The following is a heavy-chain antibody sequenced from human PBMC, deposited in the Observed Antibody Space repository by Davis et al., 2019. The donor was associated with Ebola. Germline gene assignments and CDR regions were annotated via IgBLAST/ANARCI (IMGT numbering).Heavy chain of an antibody. CDR1: GFTFSSYA. Sequence: PGGSLRLSCAASGFTFSSYAMSWVRQAPGKGLEWVSAISGSGGSTYYADSVKGRFTISRDNSKNTLNLQMNSLRAEDTAVYYCASAGEKRNAMDVWGQGTAVTVSS. CDR3: ASAGEKRNAMDV. D-gene: IGHD3-16*01. V-gene: IGHV3-23*01. J-gene: IGHJ6*02. CDR2: ISGSGGST.